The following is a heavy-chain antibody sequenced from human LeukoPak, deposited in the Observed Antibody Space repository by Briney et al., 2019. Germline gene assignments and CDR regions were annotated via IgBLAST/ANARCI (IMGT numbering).Heavy chain of an antibody. CDR2: ISVYNGNT. D-gene: IGHD4-17*01. J-gene: IGHJ4*02. V-gene: IGHV1-18*01. CDR1: GYTFTSYG. Sequence: ASVKVSFEASGYTFTSYGISWVRQAPGQGLEWMGWISVYNGNTNYAQKLQGRVTMTTDTSTSTVYMEVRSLRSDDTAVYYCARGKGNYGDPASFDYWGQGTLVTVSS. CDR3: ARGKGNYGDPASFDY.